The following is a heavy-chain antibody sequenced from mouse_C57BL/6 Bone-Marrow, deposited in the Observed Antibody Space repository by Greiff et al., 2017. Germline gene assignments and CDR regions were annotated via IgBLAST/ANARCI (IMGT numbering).Heavy chain of an antibody. V-gene: IGHV1-9*01. CDR3: ARWGYCGSSPDFDV. D-gene: IGHD1-1*01. CDR2: ILPGSGST. J-gene: IGHJ1*03. Sequence: VKLQQSGAELMKPGASVKLSCKATGYTFTGYWIAWVKQRPGHGLEWIGEILPGSGSTNYNEKFKGKATFTADTSSNTADMQLSSLTTEDSAIYYCARWGYCGSSPDFDVWGTGTTVTVSS. CDR1: GYTFTGYW.